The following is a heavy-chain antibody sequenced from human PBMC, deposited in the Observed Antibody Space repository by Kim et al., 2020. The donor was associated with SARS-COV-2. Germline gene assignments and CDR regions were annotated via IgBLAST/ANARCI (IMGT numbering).Heavy chain of an antibody. CDR1: RFTFGSYA. Sequence: GGSLRLSCAASRFTFGSYAMSWVRQAPGKGLEWVSAITSSGGSTYYADSVKGRFTISRENSKNMLYLQMNSLRAEDTAVYYCAKEQWLLFSPSFDSWGLGTLITVSS. D-gene: IGHD6-19*01. CDR2: ITSSGGST. V-gene: IGHV3-23*01. J-gene: IGHJ4*02. CDR3: AKEQWLLFSPSFDS.